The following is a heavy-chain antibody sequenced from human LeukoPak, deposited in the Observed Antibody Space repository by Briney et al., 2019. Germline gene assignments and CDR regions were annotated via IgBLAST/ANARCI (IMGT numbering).Heavy chain of an antibody. J-gene: IGHJ4*02. D-gene: IGHD3-9*01. V-gene: IGHV4-59*01. CDR1: GGSISSYY. CDR3: ARAHVDILTGYDY. Sequence: SETLSLTCTVSGGSISSYYWSRIRQPPGKGLEWIGYIYYSGSTNYNPSLKSRVAISVDTSKNQFSLKLSSVTAADTAVYYCARAHVDILTGYDYWGQGTLVTVSS. CDR2: IYYSGST.